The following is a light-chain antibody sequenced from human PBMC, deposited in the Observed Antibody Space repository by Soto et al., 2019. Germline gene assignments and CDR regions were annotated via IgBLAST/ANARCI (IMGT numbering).Light chain of an antibody. J-gene: IGKJ1*01. CDR2: AAS. Sequence: EIVMTQSPAPLSVSPGERATLSCRASPSVSSNLAWYQQKPGQAPRLLIYAASTRATGIPARLSGSGSGTEVTLTISSPQSEDFAVYYCQQYNNWPPRTFGRGTKVEIK. CDR3: QQYNNWPPRT. V-gene: IGKV3-15*01. CDR1: PSVSSN.